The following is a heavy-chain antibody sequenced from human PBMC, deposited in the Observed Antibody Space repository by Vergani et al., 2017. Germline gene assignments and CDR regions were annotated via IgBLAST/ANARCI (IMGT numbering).Heavy chain of an antibody. Sequence: EVQLVESGGGVVRPGGSLRLSCAASGFTFDDYGMSWVRQAPGKGLEWVSGINWNGGSTCYADTVKGRFTISRDNAKNYLYLQMNSLRAEDTALYYCARERNAYYDFWSGYYTQYYFDYWGQGTLVTVSS. V-gene: IGHV3-20*04. CDR2: INWNGGST. J-gene: IGHJ4*02. D-gene: IGHD3-3*01. CDR1: GFTFDDYG. CDR3: ARERNAYYDFWSGYYTQYYFDY.